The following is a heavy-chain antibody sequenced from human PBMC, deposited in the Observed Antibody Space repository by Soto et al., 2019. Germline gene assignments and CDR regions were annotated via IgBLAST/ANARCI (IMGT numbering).Heavy chain of an antibody. V-gene: IGHV4-61*01. CDR1: GGSVSSGSYY. CDR3: ARVWGGAFDF. J-gene: IGHJ3*01. Sequence: SETLSLTCTVSGGSVSSGSYYWSWIRQPPGKGLEWIGYIYYSGSTNYNPSLKSRVTISVDTSKNQFSLKLSSVTAADTAVYYCARVWGGAFDFWGQGTMVTVSS. CDR2: IYYSGST. D-gene: IGHD3-10*01.